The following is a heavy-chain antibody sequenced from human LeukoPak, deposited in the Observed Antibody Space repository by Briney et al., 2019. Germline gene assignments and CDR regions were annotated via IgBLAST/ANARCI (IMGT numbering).Heavy chain of an antibody. CDR1: GFTFSSYA. J-gene: IGHJ4*02. Sequence: PGGSLRLSCAASGFTFSSYAMHWVRQAPGKGLEWVAVISYDGSNKYYADSVKGRFTISRDNSKNTLYLQMNSLRAEDTAVYYCARDKVDSGYDWLFDYWGQGTLVTVSS. D-gene: IGHD5-12*01. V-gene: IGHV3-30-3*01. CDR3: ARDKVDSGYDWLFDY. CDR2: ISYDGSNK.